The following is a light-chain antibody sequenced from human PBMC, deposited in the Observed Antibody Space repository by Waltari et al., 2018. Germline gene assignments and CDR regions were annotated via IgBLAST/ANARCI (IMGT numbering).Light chain of an antibody. J-gene: IGLJ1*01. CDR3: VTWDDSLGGYYV. CDR1: TCNTGNNH. CDR2: RVS. Sequence: QSVLTQSPSSSGTPGQSVAISCSGATCNTGNNHLYWSQQLPGTAPKLLIYRVSQRPSGVPDRFSGSKSGTSASLAISGLRSEDEADYYCVTWDDSLGGYYVFGTGTKVTVL. V-gene: IGLV1-47*01.